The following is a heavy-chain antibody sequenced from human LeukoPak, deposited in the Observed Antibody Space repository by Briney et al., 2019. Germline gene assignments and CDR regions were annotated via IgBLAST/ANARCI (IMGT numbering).Heavy chain of an antibody. D-gene: IGHD5-12*01. CDR1: GDSISSGGYY. J-gene: IGHJ4*02. Sequence: SETLSLTCTVSGDSISSGGYYWSWIRQHPGKGLEWIGYVSYSGNTYYNPSLKSRAAISADTPKNQFSPKLSSTTAADTAVYYCARAPVATPSEFDYWGQGTLVTVSS. CDR3: ARAPVATPSEFDY. CDR2: VSYSGNT. V-gene: IGHV4-31*03.